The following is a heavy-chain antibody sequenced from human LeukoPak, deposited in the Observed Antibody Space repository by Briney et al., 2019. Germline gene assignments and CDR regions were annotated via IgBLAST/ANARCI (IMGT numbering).Heavy chain of an antibody. D-gene: IGHD4-23*01. J-gene: IGHJ4*02. CDR3: ARDQTTVGTQGFDY. CDR1: GYTFTGYY. V-gene: IGHV1-2*04. Sequence: GASVKVSCKASGYTFTGYYMHWVRQAPGQGLEWMGWINPNSGGTNYAQKFQGWVTMTRDTSISTAYMELSRLRSDDTAVYYCARDQTTVGTQGFDYWGQGTLVTVSS. CDR2: INPNSGGT.